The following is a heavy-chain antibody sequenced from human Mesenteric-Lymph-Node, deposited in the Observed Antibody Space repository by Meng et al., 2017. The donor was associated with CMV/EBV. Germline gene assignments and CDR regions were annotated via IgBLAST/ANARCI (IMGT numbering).Heavy chain of an antibody. CDR2: INHSGST. V-gene: IGHV4-34*01. CDR3: ARGGYNWFDP. Sequence: GSLRLSCAVYGGSFSGYYWSWIRQPPGKGLEWIGEINHSGSTNYNPSLKSRVTISVDTSKNQFSLKLSSVTAADTAVYYCARGGYNWFDPWGQGTLVTVSS. CDR1: GGSFSGYY. J-gene: IGHJ5*02.